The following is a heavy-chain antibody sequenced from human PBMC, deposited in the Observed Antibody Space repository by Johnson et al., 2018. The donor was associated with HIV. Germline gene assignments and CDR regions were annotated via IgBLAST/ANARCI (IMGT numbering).Heavy chain of an antibody. CDR1: GFTFSSYG. CDR2: TQYDGSNK. Sequence: QVQLVESGGGVAQPGRSLRLSCAASGFTFSSYGIHWVRQAPGKGLEWVAFTQYDGSNKYYADSVKGRFTISRDNSKNTLYLQMNSLRAEDTAVYYCARDRSSGWYGRVDAFDIWGQGTMVTVSS. D-gene: IGHD6-19*01. CDR3: ARDRSSGWYGRVDAFDI. V-gene: IGHV3-30*02. J-gene: IGHJ3*02.